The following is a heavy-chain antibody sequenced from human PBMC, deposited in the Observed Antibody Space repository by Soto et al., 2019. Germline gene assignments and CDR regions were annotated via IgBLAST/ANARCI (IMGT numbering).Heavy chain of an antibody. Sequence: ASVKVSCKTSGYSLVSYTISWVRQAPGQGLEWMGWISPYSRSTDYAQKFQGRVTMTTDTSTSTAYMELRSLKSDDTAVYFCARTRIESQTAYSWFDPWGQGTLVTGSS. CDR2: ISPYSRST. V-gene: IGHV1-18*01. D-gene: IGHD4-4*01. CDR1: GYSLVSYT. J-gene: IGHJ5*02. CDR3: ARTRIESQTAYSWFDP.